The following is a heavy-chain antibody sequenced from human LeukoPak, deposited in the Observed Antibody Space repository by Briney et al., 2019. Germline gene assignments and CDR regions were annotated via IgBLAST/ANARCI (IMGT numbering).Heavy chain of an antibody. J-gene: IGHJ4*02. CDR1: GGSISSSSYY. D-gene: IGHD3-16*01. V-gene: IGHV4-39*07. CDR3: ARGKTTFGGAHKQLYYFDY. CDR2: IYYSGST. Sequence: SETLSLTCTVSGGSISSSSYYWGWIRQPPGKGLEWIGSIYYSGSTNYNPSLKSRVTISVDTSKNQFSLKLSSVTAADTAVYYCARGKTTFGGAHKQLYYFDYWGQGTLVTVSS.